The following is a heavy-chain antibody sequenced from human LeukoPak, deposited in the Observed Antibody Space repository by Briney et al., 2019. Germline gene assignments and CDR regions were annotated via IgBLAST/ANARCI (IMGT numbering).Heavy chain of an antibody. D-gene: IGHD6-19*01. CDR3: ARGGGGWYSAAPIKTYYFDY. Sequence: KPSETLSLTCAVYGGSFSGYYWSWIRQPPGKGLEWIGEINHSGSTNYNPSLKSRVAISVDTSKNQFSLKLSSVTAADTAVYYCARGGGGWYSAAPIKTYYFDYWGQGTQVTVSS. J-gene: IGHJ4*02. CDR1: GGSFSGYY. V-gene: IGHV4-34*01. CDR2: INHSGST.